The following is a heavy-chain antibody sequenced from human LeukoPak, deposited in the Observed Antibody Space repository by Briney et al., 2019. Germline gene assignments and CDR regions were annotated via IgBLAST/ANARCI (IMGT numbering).Heavy chain of an antibody. CDR2: LYPGDSTA. V-gene: IGHV5-51*01. J-gene: IGHJ4*02. CDR1: GYSFPTYW. Sequence: GESLKISCKGSGYSFPTYWVGWVRQTPGRRLEWMGSLYPGDSTARYSPSFQARITISVDKSISTAYLQWSSLMASDTAMYYCASISWSSEYYFDYWGQGTLVTVSS. D-gene: IGHD6-13*01. CDR3: ASISWSSEYYFDY.